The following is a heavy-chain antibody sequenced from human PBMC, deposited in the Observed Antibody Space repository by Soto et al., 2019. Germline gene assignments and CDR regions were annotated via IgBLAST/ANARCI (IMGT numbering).Heavy chain of an antibody. CDR2: ISYDGSNK. CDR1: GFTFSSYA. V-gene: IGHV3-30-3*01. D-gene: IGHD5-18*01. CDR3: ARVALRGYSYGWDY. J-gene: IGHJ4*02. Sequence: PGGSLRLSCAASGFTFSSYAMHWVRQAPGKGLEWVAVISYDGSNKYYADSVKGRFTISRDNSKNTLYLQMNSLRAEDTAVYYCARVALRGYSYGWDYWGQGTLVTVSS.